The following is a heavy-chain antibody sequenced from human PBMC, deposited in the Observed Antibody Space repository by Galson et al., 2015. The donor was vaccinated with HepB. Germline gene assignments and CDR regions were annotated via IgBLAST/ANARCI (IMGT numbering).Heavy chain of an antibody. Sequence: SVKVSCKASGYTLTGYAMHWVRQAPGQRLEWMGWINAGNGNTKYSQKFQGRVTITRDTSASTAYMELSSLRAEDTAVYYCAKVNHADAGSWPYSYYYGMDVWGQGTTVTVPS. CDR1: GYTLTGYA. V-gene: IGHV1-3*01. CDR3: AKVNHADAGSWPYSYYYGMDV. D-gene: IGHD6-13*01. CDR2: INAGNGNT. J-gene: IGHJ6*02.